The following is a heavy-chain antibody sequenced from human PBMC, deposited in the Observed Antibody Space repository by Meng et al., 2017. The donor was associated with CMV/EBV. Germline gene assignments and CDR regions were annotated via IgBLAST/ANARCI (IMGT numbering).Heavy chain of an antibody. Sequence: SETLSPTCPVSGYSISSGYYWGWIRQPPGKGLEWIGSIYHSGSTYYNPSLKSRVTISVDTSKNQFSLKLSSVTAADTAVYYCARDQLTGMDVWGQGTTVTVSS. CDR3: ARDQLTGMDV. J-gene: IGHJ6*02. CDR2: IYHSGST. CDR1: GYSISSGYY. D-gene: IGHD2-2*01. V-gene: IGHV4-38-2*02.